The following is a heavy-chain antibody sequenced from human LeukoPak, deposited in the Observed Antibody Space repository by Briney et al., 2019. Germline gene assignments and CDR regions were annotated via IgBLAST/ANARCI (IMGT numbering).Heavy chain of an antibody. V-gene: IGHV3-7*05. D-gene: IGHD3-3*01. CDR2: INEDGSDK. CDR1: GFTFSSSW. Sequence: GGSLRLSCAASGFTFSSSWMTWVRQAPGKGLEWVAHINEDGSDKYYVDSVTGRFSISRDNTKNSLYLQMSSLGLEHTAVYYCATWSNAREFDYWGQGTLASVSS. CDR3: ATWSNAREFDY. J-gene: IGHJ4*02.